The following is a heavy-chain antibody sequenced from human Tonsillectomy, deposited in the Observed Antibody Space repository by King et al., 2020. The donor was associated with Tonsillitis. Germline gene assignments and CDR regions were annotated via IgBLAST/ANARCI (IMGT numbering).Heavy chain of an antibody. D-gene: IGHD2-15*01. CDR2: MSYDGSNK. V-gene: IGHV3-30-3*01. J-gene: IGHJ4*02. CDR1: AFTFSSYA. CDR3: ARDAAIVVVVDATGDFDY. Sequence: VQLVQSGGGVVQPGRSLRLSCAASAFTFSSYAMHWVRQAPGKGLEWMAVMSYDGSNKYYADSVKGRFTISRDNSKNTLYLQMNSLRPEDTAVYYCARDAAIVVVVDATGDFDYWGQGTLVTVSS.